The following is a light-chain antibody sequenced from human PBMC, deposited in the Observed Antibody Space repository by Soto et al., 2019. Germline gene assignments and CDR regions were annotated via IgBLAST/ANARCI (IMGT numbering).Light chain of an antibody. CDR1: QSISSY. Sequence: DIHLTQSPSTLSASVGDRVTITCRASQSISSYLNWYQQKPGKAPKLLIYAASSLQSGVPSRFSGSGSGTDFTLTISSLQPEDFATYYCQQYNSYSPWTFGQGTKVDIK. V-gene: IGKV1-39*01. J-gene: IGKJ1*01. CDR2: AAS. CDR3: QQYNSYSPWT.